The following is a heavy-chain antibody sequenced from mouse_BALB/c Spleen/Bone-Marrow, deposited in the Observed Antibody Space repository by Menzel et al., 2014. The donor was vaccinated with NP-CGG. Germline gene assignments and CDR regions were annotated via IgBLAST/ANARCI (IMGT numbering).Heavy chain of an antibody. CDR2: VNPRSGYA. Sequence: QVQLKESGAELASPGASAKMSCKASGYTFTDYTIQWVKQRPGQGLEWIGYVNPRSGYANYNQKFKDKATLTADKSSSTAFMQLSSLTSEDSAVYYCARPKGFALDYWGQGTALTVSS. J-gene: IGHJ2*01. CDR1: GYTFTDYT. V-gene: IGHV1-4*01. CDR3: ARPKGFALDY.